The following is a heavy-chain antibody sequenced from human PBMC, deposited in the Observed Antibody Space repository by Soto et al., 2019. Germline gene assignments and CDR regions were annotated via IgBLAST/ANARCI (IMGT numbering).Heavy chain of an antibody. V-gene: IGHV3-21*01. D-gene: IGHD3-22*01. CDR1: GFTFSSYS. J-gene: IGHJ4*02. Sequence: PGGSLRLSCAASGFTFSSYSMNWVRQAPGKGLEWVSSISSSSSYIYYADSVKGRFTISRDNAKNSLYLQMNSLRAEDTAVYYCARDRRGHYYDSSGYYRTPFDYWGQGTLVTVSS. CDR2: ISSSSSYI. CDR3: ARDRRGHYYDSSGYYRTPFDY.